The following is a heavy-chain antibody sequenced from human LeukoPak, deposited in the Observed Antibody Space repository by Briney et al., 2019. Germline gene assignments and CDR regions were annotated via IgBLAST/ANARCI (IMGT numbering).Heavy chain of an antibody. D-gene: IGHD6-6*01. CDR2: INPTGGST. Sequence: ASVKVSCKTSGYTFPSYFMHWVRQAPGQGLEWMGIINPTGGSTTYAQKFQGRVTMTRDTSTSTVYMELSSLRSDDTAVYYCARTAARRFDYWGQGTLVTVSS. J-gene: IGHJ4*02. CDR1: GYTFPSYF. V-gene: IGHV1-46*01. CDR3: ARTAARRFDY.